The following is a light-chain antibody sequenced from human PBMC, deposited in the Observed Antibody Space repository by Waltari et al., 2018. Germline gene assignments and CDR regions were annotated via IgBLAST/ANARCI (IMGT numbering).Light chain of an antibody. V-gene: IGLV2-8*01. CDR1: SGDVGGYNS. J-gene: IGLJ3*02. CDR2: EVS. Sequence: QSALTQPPSASGSPGQSVTISCTGTSGDVGGYNSVPWYQQRPGKVPKLMISEVSKRPSGVPDRFSGSKSGNTAPLTVSGLQAEDEAQYYCSSYGGSNNWVFGGGTKLTVL. CDR3: SSYGGSNNWV.